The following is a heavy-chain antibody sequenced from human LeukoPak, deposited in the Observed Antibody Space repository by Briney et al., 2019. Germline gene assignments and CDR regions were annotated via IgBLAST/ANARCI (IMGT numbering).Heavy chain of an antibody. V-gene: IGHV7-4-1*02. J-gene: IGHJ5*02. CDR2: INTNTGNP. CDR3: ARTRISGFVVVPAAIRGWFDP. D-gene: IGHD2-2*01. Sequence: ASVKVSCKASGYTFTNYAINWVRQAPGQGLEWMGWINTNTGNPTYAQGFTGRFVFSLDTSVSTAYLQISSLKAEDTAVYYCARTRISGFVVVPAAIRGWFDPWGQGTLVTVSS. CDR1: GYTFTNYA.